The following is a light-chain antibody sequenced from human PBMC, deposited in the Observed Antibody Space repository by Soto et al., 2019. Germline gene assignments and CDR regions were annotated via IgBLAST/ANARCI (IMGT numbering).Light chain of an antibody. V-gene: IGLV2-11*01. CDR2: DVS. Sequence: QSALTQPRSVSGSPGQSVTISCTGNSSDVGGYNYVSWYQQHPGKAPKLMIYDVSKRPSGVPDRFSGSKSGNTASLTISGLQDEDEADYYCCSYAGSYTYVVFGGGTKVTVL. CDR3: CSYAGSYTYVV. CDR1: SSDVGGYNY. J-gene: IGLJ2*01.